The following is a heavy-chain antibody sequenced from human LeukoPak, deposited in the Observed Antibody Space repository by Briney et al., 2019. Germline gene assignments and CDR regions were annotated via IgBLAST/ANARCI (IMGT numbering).Heavy chain of an antibody. V-gene: IGHV4-39*01. D-gene: IGHD3-22*01. CDR1: XDSXXSSSYY. CDR2: IYYIGRS. Sequence: TCTVXXDSXXSSSYYWGWVRQPPGTGLEWXGDIYYIGRSYYLPSLKSRVPISLDTSKNQFSLKLMSVTAADTAVYYCARRRYYDSTGFLDWGQGSLVSVSS. J-gene: IGHJ1*01. CDR3: ARRRYYDSTGFLD.